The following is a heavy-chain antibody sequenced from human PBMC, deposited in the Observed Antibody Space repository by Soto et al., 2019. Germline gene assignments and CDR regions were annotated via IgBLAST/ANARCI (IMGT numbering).Heavy chain of an antibody. J-gene: IGHJ6*02. CDR2: IDPSDSYI. CDR1: GYSFTNYW. D-gene: IGHD2-2*02. V-gene: IGHV5-10-1*01. CDR3: ARHDCSSTRCYNFGMDV. Sequence: PGESLKISCKGSGYSFTNYWISWVRQMPGKGLEWMGRIDPSDSYIKYSPSLQGHVTISADNSISTAYLQWSSLKASDTAMYYCARHDCSSTRCYNFGMDVWGQGTTVTVSS.